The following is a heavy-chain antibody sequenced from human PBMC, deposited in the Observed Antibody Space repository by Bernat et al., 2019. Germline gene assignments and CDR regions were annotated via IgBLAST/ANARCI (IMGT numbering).Heavy chain of an antibody. CDR1: GGSISSSSYY. CDR3: ARPPQKKYYGSEYYFDY. V-gene: IGHV4-39*01. Sequence: QLQLQESGPGLVKPSETLSLTCTVSGGSISSSSYYWGWIRQPPGKGLEWIGSIYYSGSTYYNPSLKSRVTISVDTSKNQFSLKLSSVTAADTAVYYCARPPQKKYYGSEYYFDYWGQGTLVTVSS. J-gene: IGHJ4*02. D-gene: IGHD3-10*01. CDR2: IYYSGST.